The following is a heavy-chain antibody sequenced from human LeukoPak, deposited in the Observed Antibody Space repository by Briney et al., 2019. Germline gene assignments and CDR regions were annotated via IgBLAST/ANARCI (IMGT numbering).Heavy chain of an antibody. D-gene: IGHD3-22*01. CDR1: GYTFTSYG. V-gene: IGHV1-18*01. CDR3: ARDTLDYYDSSGYGIDY. Sequence: ASVKVSCKASGYTFTSYGISWVRQAPGQGLEWMGWISAYNGNTNYAQKLQGRVTMTTDTSTSTAYMELRSLRSDDTAVYYCARDTLDYYDSSGYGIDYWGQGTLVTVSS. J-gene: IGHJ4*02. CDR2: ISAYNGNT.